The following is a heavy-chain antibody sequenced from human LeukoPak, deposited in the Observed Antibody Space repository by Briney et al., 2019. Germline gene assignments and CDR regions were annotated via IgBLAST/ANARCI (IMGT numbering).Heavy chain of an antibody. CDR2: MYYSGIT. V-gene: IGHV4-39*01. J-gene: IGHJ5*02. Sequence: SETLSLTCSVSGGSISSSSYYWGWIRQTPGKGLEWIGSMYYSGITYYNPSLKSRVTISVDTSKNQFSLKLSSVTAADTAVYYCARHSWLGINGDWFDPCGQGTLDTVSS. CDR1: GGSISSSSYY. D-gene: IGHD7-27*01. CDR3: ARHSWLGINGDWFDP.